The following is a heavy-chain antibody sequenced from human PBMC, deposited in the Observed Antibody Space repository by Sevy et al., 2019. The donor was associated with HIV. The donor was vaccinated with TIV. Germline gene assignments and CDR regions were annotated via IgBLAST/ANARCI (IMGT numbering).Heavy chain of an antibody. J-gene: IGHJ6*02. D-gene: IGHD6-19*01. V-gene: IGHV3-9*01. Sequence: GGSLRLSCAASGLTFDDYAMHWVRQAPGKGLEWVSGISWNSGSIGYADSVKGRFTISRDNAKNSLYLQMNSLRAEDTALYYCAKDRYSSGWYSGTFYYGMDVWGQGTTVTVSS. CDR1: GLTFDDYA. CDR3: AKDRYSSGWYSGTFYYGMDV. CDR2: ISWNSGSI.